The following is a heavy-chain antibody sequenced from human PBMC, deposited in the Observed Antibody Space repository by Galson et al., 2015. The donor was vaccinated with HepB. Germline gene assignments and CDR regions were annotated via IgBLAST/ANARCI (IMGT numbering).Heavy chain of an antibody. D-gene: IGHD3-3*01. CDR2: IIPILGIA. Sequence: SVKVSCKASGGTFSSYAISWVRQAPGQGLEWMGRIIPILGIANYAQKFQGRVTITADKSTSTAYMELSSLRSEDTAVYYCASLDFWSGYFPPPQYYFDYWGQGTLVTVSS. CDR3: ASLDFWSGYFPPPQYYFDY. CDR1: GGTFSSYA. J-gene: IGHJ4*02. V-gene: IGHV1-69*04.